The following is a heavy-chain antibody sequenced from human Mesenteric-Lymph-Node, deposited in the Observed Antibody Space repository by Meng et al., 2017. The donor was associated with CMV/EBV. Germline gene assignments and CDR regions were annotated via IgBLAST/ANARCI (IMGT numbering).Heavy chain of an antibody. V-gene: IGHV1-69*01. D-gene: IGHD3-22*01. J-gene: IGHJ4*02. CDR1: GTFSNHA. Sequence: GTFSNHAFSWMRQVPGQGLEWMGGIIPIFGPANYAQTLKDRVTITADESTSTVYMELSRLTSEDTAVYYCARGRYPDYYDSSGWLGYWGQGTLVTVSS. CDR3: ARGRYPDYYDSSGWLGY. CDR2: IIPIFGPA.